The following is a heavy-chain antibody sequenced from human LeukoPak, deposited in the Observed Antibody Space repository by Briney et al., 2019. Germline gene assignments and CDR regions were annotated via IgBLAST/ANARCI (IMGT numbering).Heavy chain of an antibody. Sequence: ALVKVSCKASGCTFTSYAMHWVRQAPGQRLEWMGWINAGNGNTKYSQKFQGRVTITRDTSASTAYMELSSLRSEDTAVYYCARDSSFGVVIIMWYFDYWGPGTLVTVSS. D-gene: IGHD3-3*01. CDR3: ARDSSFGVVIIMWYFDY. CDR2: INAGNGNT. J-gene: IGHJ4*02. CDR1: GCTFTSYA. V-gene: IGHV1-3*01.